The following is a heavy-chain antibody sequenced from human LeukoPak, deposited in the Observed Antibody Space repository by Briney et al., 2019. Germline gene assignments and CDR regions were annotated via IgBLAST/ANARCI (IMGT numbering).Heavy chain of an antibody. CDR2: MNPNSGNT. CDR3: ARGFSGYYNWFDP. J-gene: IGHJ5*02. V-gene: IGHV1-8*02. Sequence: GASVKVSCKASGYTFTGYYMHWVRQAPGQGLEWMGWMNPNSGNTGYAQKFQGRVTMTRNTSISTAYMELSSLRSEDTAVYYCARGFSGYYNWFDPWGQGTLVTVSS. D-gene: IGHD5-12*01. CDR1: GYTFTGYY.